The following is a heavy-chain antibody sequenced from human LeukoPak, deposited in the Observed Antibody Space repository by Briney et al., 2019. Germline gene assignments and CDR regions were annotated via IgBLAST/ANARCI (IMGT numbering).Heavy chain of an antibody. CDR1: GGSISSYY. CDR2: IYYSGRT. D-gene: IGHD3-16*02. V-gene: IGHV4-59*12. Sequence: PSETLSLTCSVSGGSISSYYWSWIRQPPGKGLEWIGYIYYSGRTNYNPSLKSRVTISVDTSKNQFSLKLSSVTAADTAVYYCARAMRAGMITFGGVIVYDYWGQGTLVTVSS. J-gene: IGHJ4*02. CDR3: ARAMRAGMITFGGVIVYDY.